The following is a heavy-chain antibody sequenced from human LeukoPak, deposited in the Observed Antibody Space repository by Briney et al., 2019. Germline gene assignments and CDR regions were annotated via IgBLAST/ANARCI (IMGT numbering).Heavy chain of an antibody. D-gene: IGHD3-10*01. CDR3: ARVGILLWFGELFPNWFDP. Sequence: PSETLSLTCTVSGYSINSGYYWGWIRQPPGKGLEWIGSIYYSGSTYYNPSLKSRVTISVDTSKNQFSLKLSSVTAADTAVYYCARVGILLWFGELFPNWFDPWGQGTLVTVSS. CDR1: GYSINSGYY. V-gene: IGHV4-38-2*02. J-gene: IGHJ5*02. CDR2: IYYSGST.